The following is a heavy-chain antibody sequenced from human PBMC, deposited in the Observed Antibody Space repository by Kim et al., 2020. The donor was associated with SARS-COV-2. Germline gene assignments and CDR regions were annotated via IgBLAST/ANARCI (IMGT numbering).Heavy chain of an antibody. CDR2: ICGSGVST. D-gene: IGHD3-3*01. J-gene: IGHJ4*02. CDR1: GFTFSNYA. Sequence: GGSLRLSCAASGFTFSNYAVSWVRQTPGKGLEWVSTICGSGVSTYYEDSGKGRFTISRDNSKNTLYLQMSSLRAEDTAVYFCAKDPFYDFWSGYYFDYWGQGTLVTVSS. V-gene: IGHV3-23*01. CDR3: AKDPFYDFWSGYYFDY.